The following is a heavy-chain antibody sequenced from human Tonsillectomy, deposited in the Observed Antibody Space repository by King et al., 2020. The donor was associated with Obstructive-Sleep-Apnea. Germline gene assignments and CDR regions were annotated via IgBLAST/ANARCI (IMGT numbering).Heavy chain of an antibody. CDR3: ARGNRIAAAAYYFDD. J-gene: IGHJ4*02. CDR2: IYYSVST. CDR1: GGSISSYY. V-gene: IGHV4-59*01. Sequence: VQLQESGPGLVKPSETLSLTCTVSGGSISSYYWSWIRQPPGKGLEWIGYIYYSVSTNYNPSLKRRVTISVETSKNQFSLKLSTVTAADTAVYSCARGNRIAAAAYYFDDWGQGTLVTVSS. D-gene: IGHD6-13*01.